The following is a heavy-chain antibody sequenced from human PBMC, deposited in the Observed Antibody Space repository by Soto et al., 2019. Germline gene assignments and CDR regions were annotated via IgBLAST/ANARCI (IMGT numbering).Heavy chain of an antibody. D-gene: IGHD3-10*01. V-gene: IGHV1-3*01. CDR1: GYTFSSYA. Sequence: ASVKVSCKASGYTFSSYAMHWVRQAPGQRLEWMGWINAGNGNTKYSQKFQGRVTITRDTSASTAYMELSSLRSEDTAVYYCARGRDTMVRGVNRVDPWGQGTLVTVSS. J-gene: IGHJ5*02. CDR2: INAGNGNT. CDR3: ARGRDTMVRGVNRVDP.